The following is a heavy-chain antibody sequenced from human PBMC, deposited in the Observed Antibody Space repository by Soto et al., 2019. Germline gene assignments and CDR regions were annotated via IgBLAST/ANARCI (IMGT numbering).Heavy chain of an antibody. Sequence: QVQLVQSGAEVKKPGSSVKVSCKASGDTFSSYAISWVRQAPGQGLEWMGGIIPIFGTANYAQKFQGRVTITADESTSTAYMELSSLRSEDTAVYYCARTYYYGSGNYDAFDIWGQGTMVTVSS. D-gene: IGHD3-10*01. J-gene: IGHJ3*02. CDR1: GDTFSSYA. CDR2: IIPIFGTA. CDR3: ARTYYYGSGNYDAFDI. V-gene: IGHV1-69*01.